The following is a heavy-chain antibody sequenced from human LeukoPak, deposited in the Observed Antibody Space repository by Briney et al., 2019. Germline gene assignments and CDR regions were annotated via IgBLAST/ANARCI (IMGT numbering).Heavy chain of an antibody. J-gene: IGHJ4*02. Sequence: GGSLRLSCAASGFTFSSYEMNWVRQAPGKGLEWVSYISSSGSTIYYADSVKGRFTISRDNAKNSLYLQMNSLRAEDTAVYYCARDRKGYYYDSSGTYYFDYWGQGTLVTVSS. CDR3: ARDRKGYYYDSSGTYYFDY. CDR2: ISSSGSTI. CDR1: GFTFSSYE. D-gene: IGHD3-22*01. V-gene: IGHV3-48*03.